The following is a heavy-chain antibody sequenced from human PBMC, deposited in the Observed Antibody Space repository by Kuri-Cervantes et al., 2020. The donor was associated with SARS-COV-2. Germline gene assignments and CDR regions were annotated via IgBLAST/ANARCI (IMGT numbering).Heavy chain of an antibody. V-gene: IGHV3-30-3*01. J-gene: IGHJ5*02. D-gene: IGHD1-7*01. CDR2: ISYDGSNK. CDR1: GFTFSSYA. CDR3: ARDRGTTRINWFDP. Sequence: GESLKISCAASGFTFSSYAMHWVRQAPGKGLEWVAVISYDGSNKYYADSVKGRFTISRDNAKNSLYLQMNSLRAEDTAVYYCARDRGTTRINWFDPWGQGTLVTVSS.